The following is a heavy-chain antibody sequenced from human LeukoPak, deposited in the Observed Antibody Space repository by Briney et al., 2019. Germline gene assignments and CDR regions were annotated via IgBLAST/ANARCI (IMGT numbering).Heavy chain of an antibody. Sequence: PGRSLRLSCTSSGFIVSDHAMSWVRQAPGKGLEWVGFIRSNYYGATTEYAASVKGRFFISRDDSRNIAYLQMNGLKTEDTAVYYCARGPIQLWIHNGMDVWGQGTTVTVSS. V-gene: IGHV3-49*04. CDR1: GFIVSDHA. D-gene: IGHD5-18*01. CDR3: ARGPIQLWIHNGMDV. J-gene: IGHJ6*02. CDR2: IRSNYYGATT.